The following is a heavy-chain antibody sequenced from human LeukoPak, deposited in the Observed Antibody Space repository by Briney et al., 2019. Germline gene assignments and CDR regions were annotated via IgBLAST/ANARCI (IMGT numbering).Heavy chain of an antibody. J-gene: IGHJ5*02. CDR2: TNHSGST. CDR3: ARAKGDFWSGYYPRINWFDP. Sequence: SETLSLTCAVYGGSFSGYYWSWIRQPPGKGLEWIGETNHSGSTNYNPSLKSRVTISVDTSKNQFSLKLSSVTAADTAVYYCARAKGDFWSGYYPRINWFDPWGQGTLVTVSS. CDR1: GGSFSGYY. V-gene: IGHV4-34*01. D-gene: IGHD3-3*01.